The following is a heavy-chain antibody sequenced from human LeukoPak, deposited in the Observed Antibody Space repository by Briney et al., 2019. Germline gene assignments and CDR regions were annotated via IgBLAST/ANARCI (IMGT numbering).Heavy chain of an antibody. J-gene: IGHJ3*02. CDR3: ARARGVIPVAFDI. CDR2: IYYSGST. CDR1: GGSISSYY. D-gene: IGHD3-10*01. V-gene: IGHV4-59*01. Sequence: PSETLSLTCTVSGGSISSYYWSWIRQPPGKGLEWIGYIYYSGSTNYNPSLKSRVTTSVDTSKNQFSLKMSSVTAADTAVYYCARARGVIPVAFDIWGQGTMVTVSS.